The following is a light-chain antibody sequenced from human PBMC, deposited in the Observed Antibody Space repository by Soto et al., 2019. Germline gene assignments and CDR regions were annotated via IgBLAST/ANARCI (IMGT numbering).Light chain of an antibody. CDR3: AAWDDSLNGVV. CDR1: SSNSGSKT. CDR2: SNN. Sequence: QSVLTQPPSASGTPGQRVTSSCSGSSSNSGSKTVNWYQQLPGTAPKLLIYSNNQRPSGVPDRFSGSKSGTSASLAISGLQSEDEADYYCAAWDDSLNGVVFGGGTKLTVL. V-gene: IGLV1-44*01. J-gene: IGLJ2*01.